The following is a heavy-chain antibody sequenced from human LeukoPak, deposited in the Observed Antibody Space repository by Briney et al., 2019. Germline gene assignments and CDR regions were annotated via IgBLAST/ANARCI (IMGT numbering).Heavy chain of an antibody. CDR3: ARLYPTTLTSYSSSL. CDR2: IIPIFGTA. D-gene: IGHD6-13*01. CDR1: GGTFSSYA. V-gene: IGHV1-69*05. J-gene: IGHJ4*02. Sequence: SVKVSCKASGGTFSSYAISWVRQAPGQGLEWMGRIIPIFGTANYAQKFQGRVTITTDESTSTAYLELSSLRSEDTAVYYCARLYPTTLTSYSSSLWGQGTLVTVSS.